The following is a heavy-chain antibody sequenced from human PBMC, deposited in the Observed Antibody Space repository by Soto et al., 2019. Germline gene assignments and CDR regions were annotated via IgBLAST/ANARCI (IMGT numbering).Heavy chain of an antibody. J-gene: IGHJ5*01. Sequence: NPWETLALTFAVYGGSFSGYFWSWIRKPPGKGLEWIASINYSGGTHYNPSFKSRVTISVDTATNQVSLRMSSVTAADTAVYFCGRVVEGATRHTDFDSWGQGTLVTVSS. CDR2: INYSGGT. CDR1: GGSFSGYF. CDR3: GRVVEGATRHTDFDS. V-gene: IGHV4-34*01. D-gene: IGHD2-21*01.